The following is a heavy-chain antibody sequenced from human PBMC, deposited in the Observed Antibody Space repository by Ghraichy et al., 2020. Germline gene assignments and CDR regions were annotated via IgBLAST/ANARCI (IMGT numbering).Heavy chain of an antibody. Sequence: SQTLSLTCTVSGGSISSYYWSWIRQPAGKGLEWIGRIYTSGSTNYNPSLKSRVTMSVDTSKNQFSLKLSSVTAADTAVYYCARDGLSPQYFQHWGQGTLVTVSS. CDR3: ARDGLSPQYFQH. J-gene: IGHJ1*01. CDR1: GGSISSYY. CDR2: IYTSGST. V-gene: IGHV4-4*07.